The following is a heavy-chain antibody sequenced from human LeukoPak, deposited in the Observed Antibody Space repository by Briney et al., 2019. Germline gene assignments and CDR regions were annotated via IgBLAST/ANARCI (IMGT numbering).Heavy chain of an antibody. J-gene: IGHJ5*02. CDR3: ARDYAQGYYDFWSGYPYNWFDP. CDR1: GGSISSYY. D-gene: IGHD3-3*01. Sequence: RTSETLSLTCTVSGGSISSYYWSWIRKPPGKGLEWIGYIYYSGSTNYNPSLKSRVTISVDTSKNQFSLKLSSVTAADTAVYYCARDYAQGYYDFWSGYPYNWFDPWGQGTLVTVSS. CDR2: IYYSGST. V-gene: IGHV4-59*01.